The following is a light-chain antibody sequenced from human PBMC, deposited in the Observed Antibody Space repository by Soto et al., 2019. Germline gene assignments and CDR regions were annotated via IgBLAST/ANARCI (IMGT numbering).Light chain of an antibody. CDR1: PSVCSSF. J-gene: IGKJ1*01. Sequence: SGFNQYTSNLSLSSGERATLSCRARPSVCSSFLAWYQQKPGQAPRLLIYGASSRATGIPDRFSGSGSGTDFTLTISRLEPEDFAVYYCQQYGSSPQTFGQGTKVDIK. CDR2: GAS. V-gene: IGKV3-20*01. CDR3: QQYGSSPQT.